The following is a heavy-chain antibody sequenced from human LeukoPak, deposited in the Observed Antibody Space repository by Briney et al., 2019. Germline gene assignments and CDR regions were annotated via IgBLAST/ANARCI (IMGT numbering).Heavy chain of an antibody. D-gene: IGHD3-3*01. V-gene: IGHV3-23*01. J-gene: IGHJ4*02. Sequence: GGSLRLSCTASGYTFSSYAMNWVRQAPGKELEWVSAISGSGGSTYYADSVKGRFTISRDNSKNTLYLQMNSLRAEDTAVYYCAKGTELYYVFWSGYYYFDYWGQGTLVTVSS. CDR3: AKGTELYYVFWSGYYYFDY. CDR2: ISGSGGST. CDR1: GYTFSSYA.